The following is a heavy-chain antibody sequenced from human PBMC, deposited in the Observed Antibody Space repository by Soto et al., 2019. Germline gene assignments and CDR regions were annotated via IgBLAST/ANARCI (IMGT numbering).Heavy chain of an antibody. CDR3: ARDKITGLFDY. V-gene: IGHV4-34*01. CDR1: GGSFSGYD. J-gene: IGHJ4*02. CDR2: INHSGSS. Sequence: PSETLSLTCAVYGGSFSGYDWTWIRPPPGTGLEWIGEINHSGSSNYNPSLKSRVTISVDTSKNQFSLKLTSVTAADTAVYYCARDKITGLFDYWGQGTLVTVSS. D-gene: IGHD2-8*02.